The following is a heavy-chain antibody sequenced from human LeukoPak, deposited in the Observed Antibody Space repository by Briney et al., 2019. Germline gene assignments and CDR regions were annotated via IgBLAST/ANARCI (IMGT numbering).Heavy chain of an antibody. D-gene: IGHD5-12*01. CDR2: IYYSGST. CDR3: ARDPQWLRLDGAFDI. V-gene: IGHV4-39*02. Sequence: PSETLSLTCTVSGGSISSSSYYWGWIRQPPGKGLEWIGTIYYSGSTYYNPSLKSRVTISVDTSKNQFSLKLSSVTAADTAVYYCARDPQWLRLDGAFDIWGQGTMVTVSS. CDR1: GGSISSSSYY. J-gene: IGHJ3*02.